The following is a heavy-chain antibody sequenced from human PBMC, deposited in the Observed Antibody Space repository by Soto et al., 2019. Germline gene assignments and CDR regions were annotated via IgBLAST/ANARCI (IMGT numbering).Heavy chain of an antibody. J-gene: IGHJ6*02. CDR1: GGTFSSYA. V-gene: IGHV1-69*13. Sequence: GASVKVSCKASGGTFSSYAISWVRPAHGQGLEWMGGIIPIFGTANYAQKFQGRVTITADESTSTAYMELSSLRSEDTAVYYCAKSSNRYSYGLRDYYYYGMDVWGQGTTVTVSS. CDR3: AKSSNRYSYGLRDYYYYGMDV. D-gene: IGHD5-18*01. CDR2: IIPIFGTA.